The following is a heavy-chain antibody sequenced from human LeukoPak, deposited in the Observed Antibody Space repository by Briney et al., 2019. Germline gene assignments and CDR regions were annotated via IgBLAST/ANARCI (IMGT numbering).Heavy chain of an antibody. D-gene: IGHD2-15*01. CDR2: ISYDASNK. CDR1: GFTFSRYG. V-gene: IGHV3-30*18. CDR3: AKSSGYCSGGSCLYFDY. Sequence: GGSLRLSCAASGFTFSRYGMHWVRQTPGKGLEWVAVISYDASNKYYADSVKGRFTISRDNSKNTLYLQMNSLRAEDTAVYYCAKSSGYCSGGSCLYFDYWGQGTLVIVSS. J-gene: IGHJ4*02.